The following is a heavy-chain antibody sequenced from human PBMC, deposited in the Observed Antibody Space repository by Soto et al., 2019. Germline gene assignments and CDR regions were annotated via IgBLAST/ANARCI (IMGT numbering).Heavy chain of an antibody. J-gene: IGHJ6*02. CDR1: GGSFSSYA. Sequence: QVQLVQSGAEVKKPGSSVKVSCKASGGSFSSYAISWVRQAPGQGLEWMGGIIPIFGTANYAQKFQGRVTITADESTSTAYMELSSLRSEDTAVYYCARDLSPIAARRDYYGMDVWGRGTTVTVSS. CDR2: IIPIFGTA. V-gene: IGHV1-69*01. D-gene: IGHD6-6*01. CDR3: ARDLSPIAARRDYYGMDV.